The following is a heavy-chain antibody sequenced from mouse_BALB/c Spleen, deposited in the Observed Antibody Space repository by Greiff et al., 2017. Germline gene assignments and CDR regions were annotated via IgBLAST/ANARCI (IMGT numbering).Heavy chain of an antibody. V-gene: IGHV1-7*01. D-gene: IGHD2-1*01. CDR3: ARGGYGNYSYYAMDY. Sequence: QVQLQQSGAELAKPGASVKMSCKASGYTFTSYWMHWVKQRPGQGLEWIGYINPRTGYPEYNQKFKDKATLTADKSSSTAYMQLSSLTSEDSAVYYCARGGYGNYSYYAMDYWGQGTSVTVSS. CDR2: INPRTGYP. CDR1: GYTFTSYW. J-gene: IGHJ4*01.